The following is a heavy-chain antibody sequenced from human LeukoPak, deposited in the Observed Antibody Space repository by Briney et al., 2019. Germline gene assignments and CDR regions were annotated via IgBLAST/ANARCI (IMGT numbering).Heavy chain of an antibody. Sequence: ASVKVSCKASGYTYTTYGITWVRQAPGQGPEWMGWISAYNGDTNYAQKLQGRVTMTTDTSTNIAYMELRSLRSDDTAVYYCARDKAVYYGSGLRLDYWGQGTLVTVSS. D-gene: IGHD3-10*01. J-gene: IGHJ4*02. CDR1: GYTYTTYG. CDR3: ARDKAVYYGSGLRLDY. V-gene: IGHV1-18*01. CDR2: ISAYNGDT.